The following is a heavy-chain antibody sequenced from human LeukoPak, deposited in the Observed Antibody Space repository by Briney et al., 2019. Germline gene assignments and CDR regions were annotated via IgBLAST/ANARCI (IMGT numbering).Heavy chain of an antibody. V-gene: IGHV4-38-2*02. CDR1: GYSISSGYY. D-gene: IGHD3-3*01. CDR3: ARHVRGSVVFGVVTSYYFDY. Sequence: KPSETLSLTCTVSGYSISSGYYWGWIRQPPGKGLEWIGSIYHSGSTYYNPSLKSRVTISVDTSKNQFSLKLSSVTAADTAVYYCARHVRGSVVFGVVTSYYFDYWGQGTLVTVSS. CDR2: IYHSGST. J-gene: IGHJ4*02.